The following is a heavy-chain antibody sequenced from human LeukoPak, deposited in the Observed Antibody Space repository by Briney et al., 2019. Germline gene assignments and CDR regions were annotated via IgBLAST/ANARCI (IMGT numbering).Heavy chain of an antibody. CDR2: IYTSGST. V-gene: IGHV4-61*02. CDR1: GGSISSGSYY. J-gene: IGHJ4*02. D-gene: IGHD3-10*01. CDR3: ARGILWFGEFLDY. Sequence: PSETLSLTCTVSGGSISSGSYYWSWIRQPAGKGLEWIGRIYTSGSTNYNPSLKSRVTISVDTSKNQFSLKLSSVTAADTAVYYCARGILWFGEFLDYWGQGTLVTVSS.